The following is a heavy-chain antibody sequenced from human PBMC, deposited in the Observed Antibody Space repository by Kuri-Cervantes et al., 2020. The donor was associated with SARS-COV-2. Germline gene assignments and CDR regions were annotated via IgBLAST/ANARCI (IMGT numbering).Heavy chain of an antibody. V-gene: IGHV3-30-3*01. CDR1: GFTFSSYA. CDR2: ISYDGSNK. J-gene: IGHJ5*02. D-gene: IGHD1-26*01. Sequence: GGSLRLSCAASGFTFSSYAMHWVRQAPGKGLEWVAVISYDGSNKYYADSVKGRFTISRDNSKNTLYLQMNSLRAEDTAVYYCARAGGWSYYGWFDPWGQGTLVTVSS. CDR3: ARAGGWSYYGWFDP.